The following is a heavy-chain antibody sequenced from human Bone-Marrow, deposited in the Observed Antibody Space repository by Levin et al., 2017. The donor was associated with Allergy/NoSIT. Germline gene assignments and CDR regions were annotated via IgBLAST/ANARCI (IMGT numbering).Heavy chain of an antibody. V-gene: IGHV4-31*03. Sequence: SEILSLTCSVSGGSISSGGYYWTWIRQHPEWGLQWLGYIFYSGTTYYSPSLKSRVSISVHTTKNQFSLRLTSGTAADTTVYFCAREDRSGSLDVWGQGTVVTVSS. J-gene: IGHJ3*01. CDR1: GGSISSGGYY. CDR3: AREDRSGSLDV. CDR2: IFYSGTT. D-gene: IGHD3-10*01.